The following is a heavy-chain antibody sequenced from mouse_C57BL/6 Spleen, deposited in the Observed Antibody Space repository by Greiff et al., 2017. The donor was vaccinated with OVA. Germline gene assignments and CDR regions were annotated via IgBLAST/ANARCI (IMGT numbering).Heavy chain of an antibody. CDR2: IYPGSGST. CDR3: ATELGEDYYAMDY. J-gene: IGHJ4*01. CDR1: GYTFTSYW. V-gene: IGHV1-55*01. D-gene: IGHD4-1*01. Sequence: VQLQQPGAELVKPGASVKMSCKASGYTFTSYWITWVKQRPGQGLEWIGDIYPGSGSTNYNEKFKSKATLTVDTSSSTAYMQLSSLTSEDSAVYYCATELGEDYYAMDYWGQGTSVTVSS.